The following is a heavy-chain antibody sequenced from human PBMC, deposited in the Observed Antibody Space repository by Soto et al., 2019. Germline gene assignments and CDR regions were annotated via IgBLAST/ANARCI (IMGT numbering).Heavy chain of an antibody. J-gene: IGHJ6*02. Sequence: PSETLSLTCAVYGGSFSCYYWSWIRQPPGKGLEWIGEINHSGSTNYNPSLKSRVTISVDTSKNQFSLKLSSVTAADTAVYYCARGGYCSGGSCQYYYGMDVWGQGTTVTVSS. V-gene: IGHV4-34*01. CDR1: GGSFSCYY. CDR2: INHSGST. D-gene: IGHD2-15*01. CDR3: ARGGYCSGGSCQYYYGMDV.